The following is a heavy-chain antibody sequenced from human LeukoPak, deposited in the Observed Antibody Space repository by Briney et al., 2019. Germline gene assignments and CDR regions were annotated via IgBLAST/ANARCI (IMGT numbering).Heavy chain of an antibody. J-gene: IGHJ4*02. V-gene: IGHV4-34*01. CDR2: INHSGST. D-gene: IGHD6-13*01. Sequence: SETLSLTCAVYGGSFSGYYWSWIRQPPGKGLEWIGEINHSGSTNYNPSLKSRVTISVDTSKNQFSLKPSSVTAADTAVYYCAGGIAAAWDYWGQGTLVTVSS. CDR3: AGGIAAAWDY. CDR1: GGSFSGYY.